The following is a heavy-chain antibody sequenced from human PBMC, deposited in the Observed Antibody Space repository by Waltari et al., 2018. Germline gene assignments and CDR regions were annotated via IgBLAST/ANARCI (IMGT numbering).Heavy chain of an antibody. CDR1: GFTFSSYT. J-gene: IGHJ4*02. V-gene: IGHV3-21*01. CDR3: AREWGVMVGTAGFYFDY. Sequence: EVQLVGSGGGLVKPGGSLRLSCAASGFTFSSYTMNWVLQAPGKGLEGGSSISSGSSYIYYAESVKGRFTISRDNAKNSLYLQMNSLRVEDTAVYYCAREWGVMVGTAGFYFDYWGQGALVTVSS. D-gene: IGHD2-15*01. CDR2: ISSGSSYI.